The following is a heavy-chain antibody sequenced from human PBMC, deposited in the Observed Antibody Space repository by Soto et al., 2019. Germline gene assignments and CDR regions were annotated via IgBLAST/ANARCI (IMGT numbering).Heavy chain of an antibody. J-gene: IGHJ5*02. CDR1: GFTFSSYG. CDR3: ATNDFGSSWLINFDP. V-gene: IGHV3-30*03. CDR2: ISYDGSNK. D-gene: IGHD6-13*01. Sequence: QVQLVESGGGVVQPGRSLRLSCAASGFTFSSYGMHWVRQAPGKGLEWVAVISYDGSNKYYADSVKGRFTISRDNSKNTLYLQMNSLRAEDTAVYYCATNDFGSSWLINFDPWGQGTLVTVSS.